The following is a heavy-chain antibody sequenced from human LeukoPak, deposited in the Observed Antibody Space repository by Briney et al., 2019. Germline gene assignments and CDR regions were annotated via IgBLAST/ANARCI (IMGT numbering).Heavy chain of an antibody. CDR3: ARVLSSSWYGGGYLDL. D-gene: IGHD6-13*01. V-gene: IGHV1-8*01. J-gene: IGHJ2*01. Sequence: ASVKVPCKASGFTFGRYEVNWVRQATGQGLEWLGWMDPNSDTSGYAQKFQGRVTMTRNTSINTAYMELSSLRSDDTAVYYCARVLSSSWYGGGYLDLWGRGTQVTVSS. CDR1: GFTFGRYE. CDR2: MDPNSDTS.